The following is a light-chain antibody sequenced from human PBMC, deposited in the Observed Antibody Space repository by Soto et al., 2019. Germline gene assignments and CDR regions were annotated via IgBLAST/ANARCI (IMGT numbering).Light chain of an antibody. CDR1: NIGSKS. J-gene: IGLJ2*01. V-gene: IGLV3-21*02. CDR3: QVWDSSSDHVV. Sequence: SYELTQPPSVSVAPGQTARITCGGNNIGSKSVHWYQQKPGRAPVLVVYDDSDRPSGIPERFSGSNSGNTATLIISRVEAGDEADYYGQVWDSSSDHVVFGGGTKLTVL. CDR2: DDS.